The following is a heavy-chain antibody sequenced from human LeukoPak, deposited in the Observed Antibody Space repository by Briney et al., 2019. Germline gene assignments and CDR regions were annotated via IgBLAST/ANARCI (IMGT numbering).Heavy chain of an antibody. CDR1: GFPFSSFS. D-gene: IGHD3-3*01. J-gene: IGHJ4*02. CDR2: ISKDGSDK. V-gene: IGHV3-30*04. CDR3: AKDRGVYTFGAYYFDS. Sequence: GGSLRLSCAASGFPFSSFSIHWVRQSPGKGLEGVACISKDGSDKYYADSVRGRSTISRDNSEKTLFLQINSLKPEDTAVYYCAKDRGVYTFGAYYFDSWGKGTLVTVAS.